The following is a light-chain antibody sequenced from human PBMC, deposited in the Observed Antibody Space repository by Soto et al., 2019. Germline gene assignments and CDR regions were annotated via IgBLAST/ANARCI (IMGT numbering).Light chain of an antibody. Sequence: QSVLTQSPSASASLGASVKLTCTLSSGHSSYAIAWHQQQPEKGTRYLMNLNSDGSHSKGDGIPDRFSGSSSGAERYLTISSLQSEDEADYYCQTWGTGTVVFGGGTKLTVL. V-gene: IGLV4-69*02. CDR1: SGHSSYA. J-gene: IGLJ2*01. CDR2: LNSDGSH. CDR3: QTWGTGTVV.